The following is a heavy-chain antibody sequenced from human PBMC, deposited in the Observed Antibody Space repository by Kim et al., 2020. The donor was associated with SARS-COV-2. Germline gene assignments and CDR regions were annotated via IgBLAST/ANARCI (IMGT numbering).Heavy chain of an antibody. J-gene: IGHJ4*02. CDR1: GFTFSNAW. D-gene: IGHD2-15*01. CDR3: TTGGGGSYTASGY. V-gene: IGHV3-15*01. Sequence: GGYLRLSCAASGFTFSNAWMSWVRQAPGKGLEWVGRIKSKTDGGTTDYAAPVKGRFTISRDDSKNTLYLQMNSLKTEDTAVYYCTTGGGGSYTASGYWGQGTLVTVSS. CDR2: IKSKTDGGTT.